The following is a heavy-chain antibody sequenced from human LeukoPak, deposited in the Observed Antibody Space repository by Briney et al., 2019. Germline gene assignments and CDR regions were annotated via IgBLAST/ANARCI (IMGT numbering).Heavy chain of an antibody. CDR3: ARDGVVRGAAGDY. D-gene: IGHD3-10*01. Sequence: ASVRVSCKASGYTFTSYGISWVRQAPGRGRERMGWISAYKGNTNYAQKLQGRVTMTTDTSTSTAYMELRSLRSDDTAVYYCARDGVVRGAAGDYWGQGTLVTVSS. V-gene: IGHV1-18*04. CDR1: GYTFTSYG. CDR2: ISAYKGNT. J-gene: IGHJ4*02.